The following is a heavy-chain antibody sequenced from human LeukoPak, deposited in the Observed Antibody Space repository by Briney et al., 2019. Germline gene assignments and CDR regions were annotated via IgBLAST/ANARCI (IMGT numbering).Heavy chain of an antibody. D-gene: IGHD3-22*01. CDR2: ISSSSSTI. Sequence: GGSLRLSCAASGFTFSSYSMNWVRQAPGKGLEWVSYISSSSSTIYYADSVKGRFTISRDNAKNSLYLQMNSLRAEDTAVYYCARVFTRFDDSSGYRVYYFDYWGQGTLVTVSS. CDR1: GFTFSSYS. J-gene: IGHJ4*02. CDR3: ARVFTRFDDSSGYRVYYFDY. V-gene: IGHV3-48*04.